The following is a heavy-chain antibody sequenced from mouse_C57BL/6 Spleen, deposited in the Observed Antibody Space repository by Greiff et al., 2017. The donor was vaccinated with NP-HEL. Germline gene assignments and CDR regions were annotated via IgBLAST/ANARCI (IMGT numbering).Heavy chain of an antibody. D-gene: IGHD2-3*01. CDR2: IYPRSGNT. V-gene: IGHV1-81*01. Sequence: QVQLQQSGAELARPGASVKLSCKASGYTFTSYGISWVKQRTGQGLEWIGEIYPRSGNTYYNEKFKGKATLTADKSSSTAYLELRSLTSEDSAVYFCAREEIYDGYYGAMDYWGQGTSVTVSS. CDR3: AREEIYDGYYGAMDY. CDR1: GYTFTSYG. J-gene: IGHJ4*01.